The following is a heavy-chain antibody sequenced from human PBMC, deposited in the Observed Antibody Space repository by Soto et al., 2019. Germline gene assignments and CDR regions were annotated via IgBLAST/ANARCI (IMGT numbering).Heavy chain of an antibody. V-gene: IGHV3-23*01. Sequence: EVQLLESGGGLVQPGGSLRLSCAASGFTFSSYAMSWVRQAPGKGLEWVSAISGSGGSTYYADSVKGRFTISRDNSKNXXYXQXXSLRAEDTAVYSCAKVNKADILTGYYEGPYDAFDIWGQGTMVTVSS. J-gene: IGHJ3*02. CDR1: GFTFSSYA. D-gene: IGHD3-9*01. CDR3: AKVNKADILTGYYEGPYDAFDI. CDR2: ISGSGGST.